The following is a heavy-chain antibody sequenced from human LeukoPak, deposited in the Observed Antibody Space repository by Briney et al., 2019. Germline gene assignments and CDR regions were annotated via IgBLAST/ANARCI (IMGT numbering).Heavy chain of an antibody. CDR2: INPSGGST. CDR3: ARVGTFYYDSSVYYYDY. Sequence: ASVKVSCKASGYTFTSYFMHWVQQAPGQGLEWMGIINPSGGSTSYAQKFQGRVTMTRDMSTSTVYMELSSLRSEDTAVYYCARVGTFYYDSSVYYYDYWGQGTLVTVSS. V-gene: IGHV1-46*01. CDR1: GYTFTSYF. D-gene: IGHD3-22*01. J-gene: IGHJ4*02.